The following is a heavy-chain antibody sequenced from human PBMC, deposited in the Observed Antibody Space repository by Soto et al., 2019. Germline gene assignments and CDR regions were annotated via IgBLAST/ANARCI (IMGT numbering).Heavy chain of an antibody. J-gene: IGHJ4*02. V-gene: IGHV3-30-3*01. CDR3: ASSSGWYWAFDY. D-gene: IGHD6-19*01. Sequence: VQLVESGGGVVPPGRSLRLSCAASGFTFSSYAMHWVRQAPGKGLEWVAVISYDGSNKYYADSVKGRFTISRDNSKNTLYLQMNSLRAEDTAVYYCASSSGWYWAFDYWGQGTLVTVSS. CDR1: GFTFSSYA. CDR2: ISYDGSNK.